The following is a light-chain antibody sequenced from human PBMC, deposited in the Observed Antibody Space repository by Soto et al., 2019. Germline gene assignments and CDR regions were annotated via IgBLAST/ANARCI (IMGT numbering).Light chain of an antibody. V-gene: IGKV1-9*01. J-gene: IGKJ3*01. Sequence: IQLTQSPSSLSASVGDRVTISCRASQGIANFLAWYQQKPGKAPKLLIYGASTLQRGVPSRFSGSGSGTDFTLTLSSLHPEDFATYYCQQLNSFPIPFGPGTKVDIK. CDR1: QGIANF. CDR2: GAS. CDR3: QQLNSFPIP.